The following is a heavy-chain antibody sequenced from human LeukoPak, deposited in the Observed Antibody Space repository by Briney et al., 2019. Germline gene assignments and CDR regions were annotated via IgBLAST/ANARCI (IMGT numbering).Heavy chain of an antibody. J-gene: IGHJ4*02. V-gene: IGHV3-21*01. Sequence: GSLRLSCAASGFTFRSYCMNWVHQAPGKGLEWVSSISSSSSYIYYADSVKGRFTISRDNAKNSLYLQMNSLRAEDTAVYYCARDRRELLYYFDYWGQGTLVTVSS. CDR2: ISSSSSYI. CDR1: GFTFRSYC. D-gene: IGHD1-26*01. CDR3: ARDRRELLYYFDY.